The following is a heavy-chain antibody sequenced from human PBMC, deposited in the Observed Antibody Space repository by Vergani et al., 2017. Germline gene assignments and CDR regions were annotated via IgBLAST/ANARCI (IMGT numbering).Heavy chain of an antibody. V-gene: IGHV3-30*02. CDR2: IRYDGSNK. J-gene: IGHJ4*02. CDR1: GFTFSSYG. CDR3: ARDSWQYCDILTGYLALDY. Sequence: QVQLVESGGGVVQPGGSLRLSCAASGFTFSSYGMHWVRQAPGKGLEWVAFIRYDGSNKYYADSVKGRFTISRDNSKNTLYLQMNSLRAEDTAVYYCARDSWQYCDILTGYLALDYWGQGTLVTVSS. D-gene: IGHD3-9*01.